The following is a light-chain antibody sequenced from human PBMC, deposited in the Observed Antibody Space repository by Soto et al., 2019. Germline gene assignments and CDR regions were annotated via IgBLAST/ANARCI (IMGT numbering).Light chain of an antibody. Sequence: SYELTQSPSVSVSPGQTARITCSGDALPKQYAYWYQKRPGQAPVLVLDKDSERPSGIPERFSGSSSGTTVTLTISGVQAEDEADYYCQSADSSGRYVVFGGGTKLTVL. V-gene: IGLV3-25*02. CDR1: ALPKQY. CDR2: KDS. J-gene: IGLJ2*01. CDR3: QSADSSGRYVV.